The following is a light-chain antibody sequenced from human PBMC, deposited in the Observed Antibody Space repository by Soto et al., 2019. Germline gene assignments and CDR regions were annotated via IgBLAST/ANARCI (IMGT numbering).Light chain of an antibody. CDR3: QHMRT. J-gene: IGKJ1*01. CDR1: QDISNS. V-gene: IGKV1-33*01. CDR2: DAS. Sequence: DIQMTQSPSSLSAFVGDRVTITCQASQDISNSLNWYQQKPGTAPKLLIYDASNLETGVTSRFSGSGSGTDLSCTISSLQPDDFGSYYCQHMRTFGQGTKVEMK.